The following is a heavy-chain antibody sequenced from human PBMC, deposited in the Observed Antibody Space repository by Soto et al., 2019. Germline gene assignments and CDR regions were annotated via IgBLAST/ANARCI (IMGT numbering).Heavy chain of an antibody. Sequence: SVKVSCKASGGPYSSFAISWVGQAPGQGLEWIGGIIPVFGTATYAQKFKGRVTITAEEATSTAYMELSSLTSEDTAVYYCARFLGGAGSYYDGQNYNYYNGMDVWGQGTTVTVSS. V-gene: IGHV1-69*13. J-gene: IGHJ6*02. D-gene: IGHD3-10*01. CDR2: IIPVFGTA. CDR3: ARFLGGAGSYYDGQNYNYYNGMDV. CDR1: GGPYSSFA.